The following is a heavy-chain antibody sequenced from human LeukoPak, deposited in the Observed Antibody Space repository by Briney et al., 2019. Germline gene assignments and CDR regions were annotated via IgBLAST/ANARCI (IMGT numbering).Heavy chain of an antibody. D-gene: IGHD2-2*01. J-gene: IGHJ4*02. CDR1: GFTFSTYG. V-gene: IGHV3-30*18. CDR3: AKSTAPAGYYLDY. Sequence: GGSLGLSCAASGFTFSTYGMHWVRQAPGKGLEWVAIISYDGNDQDYADSVRGRFTISRDNSKNTLYLQMNSLRGEDTAVYYCAKSTAPAGYYLDYWGQGILVTVSS. CDR2: ISYDGNDQ.